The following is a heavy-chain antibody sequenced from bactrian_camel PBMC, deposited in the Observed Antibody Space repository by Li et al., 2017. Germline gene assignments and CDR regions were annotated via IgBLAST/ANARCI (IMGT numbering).Heavy chain of an antibody. CDR2: IEIDGRTT. CDR3: VRDYGNYDWTLGS. Sequence: VQLVESGGGLVQPGGSLRLSCSVTTWSFSRYWMYWVRQAPGKGLEWVSYIEIDGRTTSYADSVRGRFTISRDNAKTTVYLQMNSLKPEDTALYYCVRDYGNYDWTLGSWGQGTQVTVS. CDR1: TWSFSRYW. V-gene: IGHV3S1*01. D-gene: IGHD4*01. J-gene: IGHJ4*01.